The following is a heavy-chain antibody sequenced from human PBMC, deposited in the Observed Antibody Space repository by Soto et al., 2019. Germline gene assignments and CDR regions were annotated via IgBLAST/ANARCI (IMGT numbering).Heavy chain of an antibody. CDR3: ASYCTNGVCYPLDY. Sequence: GGSLRLSCAASGFTFSSYSMNWVRQAPGKGLEWVSYISSSSSTIYYADSVKGRFTISRDNAKNSLYLQMNSLRDEDTAVYYCASYCTNGVCYPLDYWGQGTLVTVS. V-gene: IGHV3-48*02. CDR2: ISSSSSTI. J-gene: IGHJ4*02. CDR1: GFTFSSYS. D-gene: IGHD2-8*01.